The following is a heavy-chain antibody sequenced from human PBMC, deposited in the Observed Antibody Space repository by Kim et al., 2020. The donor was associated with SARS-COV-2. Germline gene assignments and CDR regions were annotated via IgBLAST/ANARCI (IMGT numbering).Heavy chain of an antibody. CDR1: GYTFTSYA. D-gene: IGHD6-19*01. Sequence: ASVKVSCKASGYTFTSYAMHWVRQAPGQRLEWMGWINAGNGNTKYSQKFQGRVTITRDTSASTAYMELSSLRSEDTAVYYCARARIAVAGLIPLFDYWGQGTLVTVSS. J-gene: IGHJ4*02. CDR2: INAGNGNT. V-gene: IGHV1-3*01. CDR3: ARARIAVAGLIPLFDY.